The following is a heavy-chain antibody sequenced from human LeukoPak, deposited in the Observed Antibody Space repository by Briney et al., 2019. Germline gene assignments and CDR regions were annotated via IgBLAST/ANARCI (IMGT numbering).Heavy chain of an antibody. V-gene: IGHV3-23*01. Sequence: GGSLRLSCATSRFTFSNYAMTWVRRAPGRGLEWVSSIWGSADHTKYADSVRGRVTISRDKTKNTLYLQMNNLRVDDTAVYYCARDPNGDYVGAFDVWGQGIWSPSLQ. D-gene: IGHD4-23*01. CDR1: RFTFSNYA. CDR3: ARDPNGDYVGAFDV. J-gene: IGHJ3*01. CDR2: IWGSADHT.